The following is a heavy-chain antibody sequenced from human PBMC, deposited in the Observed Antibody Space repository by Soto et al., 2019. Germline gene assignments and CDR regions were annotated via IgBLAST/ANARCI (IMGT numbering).Heavy chain of an antibody. CDR2: MNPDSGGT. D-gene: IGHD2-15*01. J-gene: IGHJ4*02. CDR3: VRDLRVLLDYFDS. Sequence: ASVKVSCKASGYPFTGYYIHWVRRAPGQGLEWMGWMNPDSGGTNYAQKFQGRVTMTRDTSISTAYMELRRLTSDDTSVYDCVRDLRVLLDYFDSWGQGAPVTVSS. V-gene: IGHV1-2*02. CDR1: GYPFTGYY.